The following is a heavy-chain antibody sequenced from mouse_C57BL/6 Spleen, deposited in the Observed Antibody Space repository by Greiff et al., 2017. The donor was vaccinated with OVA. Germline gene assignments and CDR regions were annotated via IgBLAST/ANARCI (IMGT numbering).Heavy chain of an antibody. Sequence: EVKVVESGGGLVQPGGSLKLSCAASGFTFSDYYMYWVRQTPEKRLEWVAYISNGGGSTYYPDTVKGRFTISRDNAKNTLYLQMSRLKSEDTAMYYCARQGGDDWYFDVWGTGTTVTVSS. CDR3: ARQGGDDWYFDV. CDR1: GFTFSDYY. D-gene: IGHD3-3*01. CDR2: ISNGGGST. J-gene: IGHJ1*03. V-gene: IGHV5-12*01.